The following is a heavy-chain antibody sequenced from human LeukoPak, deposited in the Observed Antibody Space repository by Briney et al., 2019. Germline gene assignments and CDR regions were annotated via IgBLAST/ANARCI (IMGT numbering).Heavy chain of an antibody. CDR1: GYNFANYW. CDR3: ARRPYSSSLMGYFDY. D-gene: IGHD6-13*01. V-gene: IGHV5-51*01. J-gene: IGHJ4*02. CDR2: IYPGDSDT. Sequence: GESLKISCKGSGYNFANYWIAWVRQLPGKGLEWMGIIYPGDSDTRYNPSFQGQVTISADKSISTAYLQWSSLKASDTAMYYCARRPYSSSLMGYFDYWGQGTLVTVSS.